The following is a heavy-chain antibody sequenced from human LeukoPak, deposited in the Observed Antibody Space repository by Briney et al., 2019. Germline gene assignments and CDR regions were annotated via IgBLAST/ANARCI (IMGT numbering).Heavy chain of an antibody. CDR2: ISYDGTKT. D-gene: IGHD5-24*01. J-gene: IGHJ4*02. V-gene: IGHV3-30-3*01. CDR1: GFTFSSSE. CDR3: ARDRQRWLPQLIEH. Sequence: GGSLRLSCAASGFTFSSSEMNWVRQAPGKGLDGVAIISYDGTKTHHADSVKGRFTISRDNSKNTLYLQMNSLRPEDTALYYCARDRQRWLPQLIEHWGLGTLVTVSS.